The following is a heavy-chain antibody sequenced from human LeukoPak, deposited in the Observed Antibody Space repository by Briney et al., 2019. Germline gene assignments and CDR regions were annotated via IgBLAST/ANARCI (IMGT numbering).Heavy chain of an antibody. CDR1: GGSISSHY. CDR2: IHYSGST. D-gene: IGHD3-3*01. J-gene: IGHJ3*02. CDR3: ARDSSQYYDFWSGYQRDAFDI. V-gene: IGHV4-59*11. Sequence: PSETLSLTCTVSGGSISSHYWSWIRQPPGKGLEWIGYIHYSGSTNYNPSLKSRVTISVDTSKNQFSLKLSSVTAADTAVYYCARDSSQYYDFWSGYQRDAFDIWGQGTMVTVSS.